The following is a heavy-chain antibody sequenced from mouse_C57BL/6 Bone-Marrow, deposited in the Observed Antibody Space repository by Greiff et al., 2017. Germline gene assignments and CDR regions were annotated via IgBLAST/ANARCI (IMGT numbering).Heavy chain of an antibody. CDR1: GFTFSSYT. Sequence: EVQRVESGGGLVKPGGSLKLSCAASGFTFSSYTMSWVRQTPEKRLEWVATISGGGGNTYYPDSVKGRFTISRDNAKNTLYLQMSSLRSEDTALYYCARARLGRFDYWGQGTTLTVSS. J-gene: IGHJ2*01. CDR3: ARARLGRFDY. V-gene: IGHV5-9*01. D-gene: IGHD4-1*01. CDR2: ISGGGGNT.